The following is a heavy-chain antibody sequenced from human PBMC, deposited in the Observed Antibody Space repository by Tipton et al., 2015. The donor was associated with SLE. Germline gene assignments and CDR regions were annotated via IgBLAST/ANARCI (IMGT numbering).Heavy chain of an antibody. CDR3: ARHYAFPFDY. CDR1: GVSISSYY. D-gene: IGHD2-2*01. CDR2: IFNSGTT. V-gene: IGHV4-59*08. Sequence: TLSLTCTVSGVSISSYYWSWIRQPPGKGLEWIAFIFNSGTTSYNPSLKSRVTISGDTSKNQLSLKLSSVTAADTAVYYCARHYAFPFDYWGQGALVTVSS. J-gene: IGHJ4*02.